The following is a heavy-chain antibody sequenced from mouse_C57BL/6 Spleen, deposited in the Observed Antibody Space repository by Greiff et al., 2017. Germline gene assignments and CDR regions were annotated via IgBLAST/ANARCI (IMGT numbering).Heavy chain of an antibody. V-gene: IGHV1-59*01. Sequence: QVQLQQPGAELVRPGTSVKLSCKASGYTFTSYWMHWVKQRPGQGLEWIGVIDPSDSYTNYNQKFKGKATLTVDTSSSTAYMQLSSLTSEDSAVYYCARNPGGAMDYWGQGTSVTVSS. CDR3: ARNPGGAMDY. J-gene: IGHJ4*01. CDR1: GYTFTSYW. CDR2: IDPSDSYT.